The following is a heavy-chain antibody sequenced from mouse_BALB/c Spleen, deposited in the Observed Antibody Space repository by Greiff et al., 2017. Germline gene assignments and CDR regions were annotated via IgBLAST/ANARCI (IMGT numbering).Heavy chain of an antibody. J-gene: IGHJ3*01. V-gene: IGHV5-6-5*01. CDR3: ARQFAY. CDR2: ISSGGST. Sequence: EVQRVESGGGLVKPGGSLKLSCAASGFTFSSYAMSWVRQTPEKRLEWVASISSGGSTYYPDSVKGRFTISRDNARNILYLQMSSLRSEDTAMYYCARQFAYWGQGTLVTVSA. CDR1: GFTFSSYA.